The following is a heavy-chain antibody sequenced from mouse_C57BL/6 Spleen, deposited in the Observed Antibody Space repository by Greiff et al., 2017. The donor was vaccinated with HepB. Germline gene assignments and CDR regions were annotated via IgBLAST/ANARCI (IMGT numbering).Heavy chain of an antibody. CDR3: ARVEDSKAWFAY. CDR2: IYPGSGST. V-gene: IGHV1-55*01. Sequence: QVQLKQPGAELVKPGASVKMSCKASGYTFTSYWITWVKQRPGQGLEWIGDIYPGSGSTNYNEKFKSKATLTVDTSSSTAYMQLSSLTSEDSAVYYCARVEDSKAWFAYWGQGTLVTVSA. J-gene: IGHJ3*01. D-gene: IGHD2-5*01. CDR1: GYTFTSYW.